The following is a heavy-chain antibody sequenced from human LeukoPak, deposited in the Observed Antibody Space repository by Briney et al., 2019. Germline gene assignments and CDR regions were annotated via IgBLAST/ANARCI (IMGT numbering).Heavy chain of an antibody. Sequence: GGSLRLSCAASGFTFSGSAMHWVRQASGKGLEWVGRIRSKANHYATAYAASVKGRFTVSRDDSKNTAYLQMNSLKTEDTAVYYCTTDADYDILTGYYSDLHWGQGTLVTVSS. D-gene: IGHD3-9*01. CDR1: GFTFSGSA. CDR2: IRSKANHYAT. CDR3: TTDADYDILTGYYSDLH. J-gene: IGHJ4*02. V-gene: IGHV3-73*01.